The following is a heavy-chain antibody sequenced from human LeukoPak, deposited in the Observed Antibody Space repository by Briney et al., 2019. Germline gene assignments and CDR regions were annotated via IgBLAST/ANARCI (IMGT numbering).Heavy chain of an antibody. J-gene: IGHJ4*02. Sequence: SVKVSCKASGGTFSSYAISWVRQAPGQGLEWMGGIIPIFGTANYAQKFQGRVTITADESTSTAYMELSSLRSEDTAVYYCAGTDRPEYYDFWSGYYTPFDYWGQGTLVTVSS. CDR2: IIPIFGTA. D-gene: IGHD3-3*01. CDR1: GGTFSSYA. CDR3: AGTDRPEYYDFWSGYYTPFDY. V-gene: IGHV1-69*13.